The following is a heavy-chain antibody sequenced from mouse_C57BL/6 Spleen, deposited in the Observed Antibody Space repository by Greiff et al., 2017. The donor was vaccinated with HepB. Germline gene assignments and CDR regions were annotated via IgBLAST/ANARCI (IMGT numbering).Heavy chain of an antibody. CDR2: ISDGGSYT. CDR1: GFTFSSYA. D-gene: IGHD1-1*01. V-gene: IGHV5-4*01. J-gene: IGHJ4*01. CDR3: AREHYGSNYAMDY. Sequence: EVKVEESGGGLVKPGGSLKLSCAASGFTFSSYAMSWVRQTPEKRLEWVATISDGGSYTYYPDNVKGRFTISRDNAKNNLYLQMSHLKSEDTAMYYCAREHYGSNYAMDYWGQGTSVTVSS.